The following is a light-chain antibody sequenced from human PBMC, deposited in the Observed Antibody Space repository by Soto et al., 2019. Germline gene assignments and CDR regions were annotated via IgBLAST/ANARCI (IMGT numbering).Light chain of an antibody. CDR3: MQTLQTLIT. CDR1: QSLTHSSGYNY. CDR2: LGS. V-gene: IGKV2-28*01. J-gene: IGKJ5*01. Sequence: EIVLTQSPLSLSVSPGEPASISCRSSQSLTHSSGYNYLDWYLLKSGQPPQLVIYLGSNRGSGVPDRFSGSGSGTHFTLTISRVETEDAGVYFCMQTLQTLITFGQGTRLEIQ.